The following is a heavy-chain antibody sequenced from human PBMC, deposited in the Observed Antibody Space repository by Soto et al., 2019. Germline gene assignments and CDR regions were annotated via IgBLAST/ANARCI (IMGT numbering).Heavy chain of an antibody. CDR1: GFTFSSYG. D-gene: IGHD6-19*01. CDR2: ISYDGSNK. J-gene: IGHJ4*02. CDR3: AKADSYSSGWSFDY. V-gene: IGHV3-30*18. Sequence: PGGSLRLSCAASGFTFSSYGMHWVRQAPGKGLEWVAVISYDGSNKYYADSVKGRFTISRDNSKNTLYLQMNSLRAEDTAVCYCAKADSYSSGWSFDYWGQGTLVTVSS.